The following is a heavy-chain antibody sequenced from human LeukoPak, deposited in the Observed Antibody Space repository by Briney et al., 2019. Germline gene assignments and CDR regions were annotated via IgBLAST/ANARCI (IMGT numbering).Heavy chain of an antibody. CDR1: GSSINRGYY. CDR3: ARLPGASRPRYYFDY. D-gene: IGHD6-6*01. V-gene: IGHV4-38-2*02. J-gene: IGHJ4*02. CDR2: ISDRGST. Sequence: PSETLSLTCIVSGSSINRGYYWGWIRQPPGKGLEWIGTISDRGSTYNNPSLKSRVTISVDTSKNQLSLKLTSVTAADTAVYYCARLPGASRPRYYFDYWGQGTLVTVSS.